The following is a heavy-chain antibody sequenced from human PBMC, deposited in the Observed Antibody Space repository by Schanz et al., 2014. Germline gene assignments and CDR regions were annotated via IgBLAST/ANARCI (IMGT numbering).Heavy chain of an antibody. Sequence: EVQLVESGGGLVQPGRSLRLSCAASGFTFDDYAMHWVRQAPGKGLEWVSGISWNSGSIGYADSVKGRFTISRDNAKNSLYLQMNSLRSEDTAVYYCAKDGIMVQGVMWERYFDSWGQGTLVTVSS. CDR1: GFTFDDYA. V-gene: IGHV3-9*01. CDR3: AKDGIMVQGVMWERYFDS. CDR2: ISWNSGSI. J-gene: IGHJ4*02. D-gene: IGHD3-10*01.